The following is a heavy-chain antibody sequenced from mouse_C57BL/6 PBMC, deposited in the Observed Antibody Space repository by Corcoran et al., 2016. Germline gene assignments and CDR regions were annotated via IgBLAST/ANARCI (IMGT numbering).Heavy chain of an antibody. J-gene: IGHJ4*01. CDR2: INPNNGGT. Sequence: EVQLQQSGPELVKPGASVKISCKASGYTFTDYYMNWVKQSHGKSLEWIGDINPNNGGTSYNQKFKGKATLTVDKSSSTAYMELRSLTSEDSAVYYCARYGSSPYYAMDYGGQGTSVTVSS. D-gene: IGHD1-1*01. V-gene: IGHV1-26*01. CDR1: GYTFTDYY. CDR3: ARYGSSPYYAMDY.